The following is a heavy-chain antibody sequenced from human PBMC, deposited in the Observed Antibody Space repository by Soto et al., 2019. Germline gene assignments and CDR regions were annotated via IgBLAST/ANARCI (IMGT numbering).Heavy chain of an antibody. CDR3: ARDFFVDTEPREFDY. D-gene: IGHD5-18*01. CDR1: GFPFSRYS. CDR2: ISSSRSYI. V-gene: IGHV3-21*01. Sequence: EVQLLESGGGLVKPGGSLRLSCAASGFPFSRYSINWVRQAPGQGLEWVSSISSSRSYIYYADSVKGRFPISRDNAKNALYLQMTSLRAEDPAVYYCARDFFVDTEPREFDYWGQGTLVTVSS. J-gene: IGHJ4*02.